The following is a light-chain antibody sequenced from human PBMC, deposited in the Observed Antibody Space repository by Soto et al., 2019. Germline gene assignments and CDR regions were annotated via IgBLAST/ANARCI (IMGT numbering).Light chain of an antibody. CDR1: QSVSSNY. CDR2: GAS. V-gene: IGKV3-20*01. J-gene: IGKJ1*01. Sequence: EIVLTQSPGTLSLSPGERATLSCRASQSVSSNYLAWYQQKPGQGPRLLIYGASRMATGIPDRFSGSGSGTDFTLTISRLEPEDFAMYYCQQYGTSRAFGQGTEVEIK. CDR3: QQYGTSRA.